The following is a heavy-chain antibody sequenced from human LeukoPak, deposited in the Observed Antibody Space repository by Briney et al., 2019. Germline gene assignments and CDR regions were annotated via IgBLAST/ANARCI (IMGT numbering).Heavy chain of an antibody. V-gene: IGHV4-4*02. Sequence: PSETLSLTCGVSGGSISNTNWWSWVRQPPGQGLEWIGEISLTGLTHYNPSLESRVTVSLDKSKNQLPLNLTSVTAADTAVYYCARLRYKSGFGFLDYWGQGTLVTVSS. CDR2: ISLTGLT. CDR3: ARLRYKSGFGFLDY. CDR1: GGSISNTNW. J-gene: IGHJ4*02. D-gene: IGHD6-19*01.